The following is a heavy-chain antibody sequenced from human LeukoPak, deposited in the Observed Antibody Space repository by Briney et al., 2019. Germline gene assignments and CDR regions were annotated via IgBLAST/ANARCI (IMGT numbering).Heavy chain of an antibody. CDR2: IGSTASRT. Sequence: PGASLRLSCAASGFTFSSFAMSWVRQAPGKGLEWVSAIGSTASRTYYADSVKGRFTISRDNSKNTLYLPMNSLRAEDTAVYSCAKRGGYCSSGTCYGGFDYWGQGTLVTVSS. D-gene: IGHD2-15*01. J-gene: IGHJ4*02. CDR1: GFTFSSFA. V-gene: IGHV3-23*01. CDR3: AKRGGYCSSGTCYGGFDY.